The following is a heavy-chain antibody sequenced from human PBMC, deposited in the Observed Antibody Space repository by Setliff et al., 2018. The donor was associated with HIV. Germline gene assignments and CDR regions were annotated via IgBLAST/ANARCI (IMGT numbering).Heavy chain of an antibody. CDR3: ARSNLDPASGLFDP. J-gene: IGHJ5*02. CDR2: IHNSGTT. D-gene: IGHD1-26*01. Sequence: PSETLSLTCTVSDASITADTFYWNWLRQPPGKGPEWIGYIHNSGTTHYNPAFESRLIISLYMSNNRFSLNLASVTAADTAVYSCARSNLDPASGLFDPWGPGTLVTVSS. V-gene: IGHV4-30-4*08. CDR1: DASITADTFY.